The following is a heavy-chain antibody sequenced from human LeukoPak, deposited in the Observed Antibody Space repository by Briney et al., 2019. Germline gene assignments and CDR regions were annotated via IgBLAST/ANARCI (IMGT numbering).Heavy chain of an antibody. CDR3: ARVDAQVATYDAFDI. D-gene: IGHD5-12*01. Sequence: ASVKVSCKASGYIFTTYGISWVRQAPGQGLEWMGWISAYNGNPNYAQKLQGRVTMTTDTSTSTAYVELKSLRSDDTAVYYCARVDAQVATYDAFDIWGQGTMVTVSS. CDR1: GYIFTTYG. CDR2: ISAYNGNP. V-gene: IGHV1-18*01. J-gene: IGHJ3*02.